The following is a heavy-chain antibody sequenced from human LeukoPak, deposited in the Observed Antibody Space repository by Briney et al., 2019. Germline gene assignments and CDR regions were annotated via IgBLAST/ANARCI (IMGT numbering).Heavy chain of an antibody. J-gene: IGHJ6*04. Sequence: GGSLRPSCAASGFSVSSNYMTWVRQAPGKGLEWVSVIHSGGRAYYADSVKGRFTTSRDNSKNTLDLQMNSLSVEDTAVYYCVGVETITMVRGASGDVWGKGTTVTVSS. CDR3: VGVETITMVRGASGDV. CDR1: GFSVSSNY. V-gene: IGHV3-66*02. D-gene: IGHD3-10*01. CDR2: IHSGGRA.